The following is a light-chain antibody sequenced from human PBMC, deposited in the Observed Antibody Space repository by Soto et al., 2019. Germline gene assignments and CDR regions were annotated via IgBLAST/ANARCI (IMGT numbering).Light chain of an antibody. Sequence: RSHTTLYASVGDRVSTTGRGSQSASTFLAWCQQKPGQAPKVLIYDASNLHSGVPYRFSASGSGTEFALTISGLQPDDFAVYYCQQYNRSAVTFGHGTKVDTK. CDR1: QSASTF. CDR3: QQYNRSAVT. CDR2: DAS. J-gene: IGKJ1*01. V-gene: IGKV1-5*01.